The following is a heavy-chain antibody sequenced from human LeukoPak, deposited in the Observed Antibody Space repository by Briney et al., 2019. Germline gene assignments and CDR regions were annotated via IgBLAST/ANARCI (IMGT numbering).Heavy chain of an antibody. CDR3: ARILGGDEGADY. J-gene: IGHJ4*02. V-gene: IGHV3-7*01. CDR1: EFTFSDYW. D-gene: IGHD1-26*01. Sequence: GGSLRLPCAASEFTFSDYWMTWVRQAPGKGLEWVANVNQDGNNKNYVESVKGRFTISRDNAKNSLYLQMNSLRAEDTAVYYCARILGGDEGADYWGQGTLVTVSS. CDR2: VNQDGNNK.